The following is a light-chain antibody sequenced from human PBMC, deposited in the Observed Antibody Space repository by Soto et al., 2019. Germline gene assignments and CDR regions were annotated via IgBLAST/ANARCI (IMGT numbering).Light chain of an antibody. Sequence: EIVLTQSPGTLSLSPGESATLSCRASQSINRDLAWYVQTPGQPPRLLIHGASTRATGIPARFSGSGSGTEFTLTISSLQSEDFAVYYCQQYNNWPSITFGQGTRLEI. CDR1: QSINRD. J-gene: IGKJ5*01. CDR3: QQYNNWPSIT. CDR2: GAS. V-gene: IGKV3-15*01.